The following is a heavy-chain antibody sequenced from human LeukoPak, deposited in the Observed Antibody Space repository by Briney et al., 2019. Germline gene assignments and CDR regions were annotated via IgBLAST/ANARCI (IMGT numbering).Heavy chain of an antibody. CDR2: IIPIFGTA. CDR1: GGTFSSYA. D-gene: IGHD6-19*01. CDR3: ATRAQQWLAAFDI. V-gene: IGHV1-69*06. Sequence: SVKVSCKASGGTFSSYAISWVRQAPGQGLEWMGGIIPIFGTANYAQKFQGRVTMTEDTSTDTAYMELSSLRSEDTAVYYCATRAQQWLAAFDIWGQGTMVTVSS. J-gene: IGHJ3*02.